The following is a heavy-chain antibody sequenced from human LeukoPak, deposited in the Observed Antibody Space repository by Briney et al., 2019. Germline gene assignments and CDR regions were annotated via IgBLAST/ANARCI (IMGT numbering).Heavy chain of an antibody. V-gene: IGHV3-53*01. CDR2: IYSGGST. CDR1: GFTVSSNY. Sequence: PGGSLRLSCAASGFTVSSNYMSWVRQAPGKGLEWVSVIYSGGSTYYADSVKGRFTISRDNSKNTLYLQMNSLRAEDTAVYYCANQTDRMIVGYWGQGTLVTVSS. CDR3: ANQTDRMIVGY. D-gene: IGHD3-22*01. J-gene: IGHJ4*02.